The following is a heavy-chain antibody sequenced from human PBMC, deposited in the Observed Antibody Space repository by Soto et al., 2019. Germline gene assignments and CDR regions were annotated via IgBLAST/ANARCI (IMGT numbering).Heavy chain of an antibody. J-gene: IGHJ6*02. CDR1: GFTFRTYW. CDR3: SRGGLHTSYYYAMDV. Sequence: EVQLVESGGGLVQPGGSLRLSCAASGFTFRTYWMHWVRQAPGKGLVWVSRINSDGSSTHHADSVKGRITISRDNAKNTLSLQMNSVSPAATAVYYCSRGGLHTSYYYAMDVWCQGTRVTVSS. D-gene: IGHD2-2*02. V-gene: IGHV3-74*01. CDR2: INSDGSST.